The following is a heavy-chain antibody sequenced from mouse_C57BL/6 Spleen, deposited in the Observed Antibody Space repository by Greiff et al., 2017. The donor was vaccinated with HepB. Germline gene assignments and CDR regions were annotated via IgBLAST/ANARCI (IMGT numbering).Heavy chain of an antibody. D-gene: IGHD4-1*01. CDR1: GYSITSGYY. V-gene: IGHV3-6*01. CDR3: AVNWDKGYFDY. Sequence: VQLKQSGPGLVKPSQSLSLTCSVTGYSITSGYYWNWIRQFPGNKLEWMGYISYDGSNNYNPSLKNRISITRDTSKNQFFLKLNSVTTEDTATYYCAVNWDKGYFDYWGQGTTLTVSS. J-gene: IGHJ2*01. CDR2: ISYDGSN.